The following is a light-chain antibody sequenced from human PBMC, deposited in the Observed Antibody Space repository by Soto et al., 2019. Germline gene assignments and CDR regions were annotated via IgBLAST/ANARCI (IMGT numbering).Light chain of an antibody. J-gene: IGKJ1*01. CDR3: QQYNSYRT. Sequence: DIQMTQSPSTLSASVGDRVTITCRARQTISIWLAWYQQKPGKAPKLLIYDASILESGVPSRFSGSGSGTEFTLTISSLQPDDFATYYCQQYNSYRTVGQGTKGEIK. CDR1: QTISIW. V-gene: IGKV1-5*01. CDR2: DAS.